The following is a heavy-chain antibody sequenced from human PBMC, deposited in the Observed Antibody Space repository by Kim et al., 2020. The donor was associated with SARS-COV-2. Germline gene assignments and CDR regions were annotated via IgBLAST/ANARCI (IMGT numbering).Heavy chain of an antibody. J-gene: IGHJ6*02. Sequence: GYAESVKCRFTTSSDTAKNSLYLKMNSLRAEDTALYYCAKDMSYSYGMDVWGQGTTVTVSS. CDR3: AKDMSYSYGMDV. V-gene: IGHV3-9*01.